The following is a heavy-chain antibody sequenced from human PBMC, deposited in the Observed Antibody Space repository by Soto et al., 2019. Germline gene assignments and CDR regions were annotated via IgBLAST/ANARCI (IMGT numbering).Heavy chain of an antibody. Sequence: PSETLSLTGAVYGGSFRGYYWSWIRQRPGKGLEWIGEINHSGSTNYKPSLRSRVTISVETANNQFSLKLRSVTAADTAVYYRARATPGPVYGRDDPYNGMVVLGHGTAVTVS. V-gene: IGHV4-34*01. D-gene: IGHD2-15*01. CDR3: ARATPGPVYGRDDPYNGMVV. CDR1: GGSFRGYY. J-gene: IGHJ6*02. CDR2: INHSGST.